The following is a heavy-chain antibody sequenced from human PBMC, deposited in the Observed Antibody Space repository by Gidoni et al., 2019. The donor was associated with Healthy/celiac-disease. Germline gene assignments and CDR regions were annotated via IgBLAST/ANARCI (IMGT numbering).Heavy chain of an antibody. J-gene: IGHJ5*02. D-gene: IGHD2-21*01. V-gene: IGHV4-38-2*01. Sequence: QVQLPESGPGLVKPSETLSRTCAVCGYSISSGYYRGWIRPPPGKGLEWMVSIYHSGSTYYNPSLNSRVTISGDTSKNQFSLKLSSVTAADTAVYYCAPLVVVIDYNWFDPWGQGTLVTVSS. CDR3: APLVVVIDYNWFDP. CDR1: GYSISSGYY. CDR2: IYHSGST.